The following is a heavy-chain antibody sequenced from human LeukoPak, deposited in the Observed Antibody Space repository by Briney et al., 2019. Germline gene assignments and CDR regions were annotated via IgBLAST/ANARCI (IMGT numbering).Heavy chain of an antibody. CDR1: GYSISSGYY. J-gene: IGHJ4*02. D-gene: IGHD3-22*01. Sequence: SETLSLTCTVSGYSISSGYYWGWIRQPPGKGLEWIGSIYHSGSTYYNPSLKSRVSISVDTSKNNFSLTLNSVTAADTAVYYCARSLDYYDSSGQKYWGQGILVTVSS. CDR3: ARSLDYYDSSGQKY. V-gene: IGHV4-38-2*02. CDR2: IYHSGST.